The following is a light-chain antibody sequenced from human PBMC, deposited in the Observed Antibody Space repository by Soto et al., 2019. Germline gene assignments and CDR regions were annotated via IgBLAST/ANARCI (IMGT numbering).Light chain of an antibody. J-gene: IGKJ1*01. V-gene: IGKV1-27*01. Sequence: DIQMTQSPSSLSASLGDRVTITCRASQGISNYFAWYQQKRGKVPKLLMYAASSLQSGVPSRLSGSGSGTDFTLTISSPQPDDSATYYCQQYNSYWTFGQGTKVDIK. CDR1: QGISNY. CDR3: QQYNSYWT. CDR2: AAS.